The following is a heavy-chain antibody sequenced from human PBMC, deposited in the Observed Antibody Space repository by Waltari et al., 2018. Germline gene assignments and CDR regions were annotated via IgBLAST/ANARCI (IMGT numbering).Heavy chain of an antibody. J-gene: IGHJ6*02. Sequence: EVQLVESGGGLVTPGGSLRLSCAASGFTFLSYSMNWVRQAPGKGLVCVSSISSSSSYIYYEGAVKGRFTISRDNAKNSLYLQMNSLRAEDTAVYYCARDLSSYSSSWLHYYGMDVWGQGTTVTVSS. CDR3: ARDLSSYSSSWLHYYGMDV. CDR2: ISSSSSYI. CDR1: GFTFLSYS. V-gene: IGHV3-21*01. D-gene: IGHD6-13*01.